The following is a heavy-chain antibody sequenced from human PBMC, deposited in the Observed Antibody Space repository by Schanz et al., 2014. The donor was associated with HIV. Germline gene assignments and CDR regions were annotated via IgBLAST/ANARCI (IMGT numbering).Heavy chain of an antibody. Sequence: QVQLVQSGAEVKKPGASAKVSCKASGYSFTGYYIHWVRQAPGQGLEWMGFVNPDSGGTNYAQKFRGRVTMTRDTFISTAYMELRSLRSDDTAVYYCARVGSGSYYVRYFDYWGQGTLVTVSS. V-gene: IGHV1-2*02. CDR1: GYSFTGYY. J-gene: IGHJ4*02. CDR3: ARVGSGSYYVRYFDY. CDR2: VNPDSGGT. D-gene: IGHD3-10*01.